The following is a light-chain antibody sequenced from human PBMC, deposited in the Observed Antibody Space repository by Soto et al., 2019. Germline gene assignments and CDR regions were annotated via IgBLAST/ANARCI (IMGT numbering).Light chain of an antibody. CDR3: QQSYSILT. V-gene: IGKV1-39*01. J-gene: IGKJ4*01. Sequence: DIQMTQSPSSLSASVGDRVTITCRASQSSSSYLNWYQQKPGKAPKLLIYAASSLQSGVPSRFSGSGSGTDFTLTISSLQPEDFANYYCQQSYSILTFGGGTKVDIK. CDR2: AAS. CDR1: QSSSSY.